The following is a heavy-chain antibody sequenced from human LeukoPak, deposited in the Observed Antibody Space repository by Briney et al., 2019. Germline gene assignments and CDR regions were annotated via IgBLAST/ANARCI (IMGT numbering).Heavy chain of an antibody. V-gene: IGHV4-59*08. CDR2: ISYIGTT. D-gene: IGHD5-18*01. Sequence: SETLSLTCTVSGGSISNYYWNWIRQPPGKGPEWIAYISYIGTTNYNPSLKSRVTISEDTSKNQFSLTLSSVTAADTAVCYCASFSFGRNWFDPWGQGTLVTVSS. J-gene: IGHJ5*02. CDR3: ASFSFGRNWFDP. CDR1: GGSISNYY.